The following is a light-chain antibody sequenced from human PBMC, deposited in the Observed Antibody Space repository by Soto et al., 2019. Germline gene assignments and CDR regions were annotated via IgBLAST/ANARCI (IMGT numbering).Light chain of an antibody. Sequence: DIQMTQSPSTLSASVGDRVTITCRASQSINSWLAWYQQKPGKAPKLLIYKASNLESGVPSRFSGSGSGTEFTLTISSLQPDDFATYYCQQYSSYPWTFGQGTNVEI. V-gene: IGKV1-5*03. CDR1: QSINSW. CDR3: QQYSSYPWT. J-gene: IGKJ1*01. CDR2: KAS.